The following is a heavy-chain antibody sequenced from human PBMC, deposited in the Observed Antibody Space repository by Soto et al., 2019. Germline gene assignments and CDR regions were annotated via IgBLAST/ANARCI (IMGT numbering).Heavy chain of an antibody. J-gene: IGHJ4*02. CDR3: ARDITFRGVTVFDY. D-gene: IGHD3-16*02. CDR1: GFTFSSFA. CDR2: ISYDETNK. Sequence: QVQMVESGGGVVQPGRSLRLSCAASGFTFSSFAMHWVRQAPGKGLEWVAVISYDETNKHYGDSVKGRFTISRNNSKNTLYLQLNSLRAEDTAVYYCARDITFRGVTVFDYWGQGTLVNVSS. V-gene: IGHV3-30-3*01.